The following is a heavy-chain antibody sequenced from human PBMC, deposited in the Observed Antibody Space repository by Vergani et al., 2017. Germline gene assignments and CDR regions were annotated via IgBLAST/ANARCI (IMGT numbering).Heavy chain of an antibody. CDR1: GFTFSSYG. CDR3: AKDRRWDGSGYYFDY. J-gene: IGHJ4*02. D-gene: IGHD3-10*01. Sequence: QVQLVESGGGVVQPGRSLRLSCAASGFTFSSYGMHWVRQAPGKGLEWVAVIWYDGSNKYYADSVKGRFTISRDNSKNTLYLQMNSLRAEDTAVYYCAKDRRWDGSGYYFDYWGQGTLVTVSS. CDR2: IWYDGSNK. V-gene: IGHV3-33*06.